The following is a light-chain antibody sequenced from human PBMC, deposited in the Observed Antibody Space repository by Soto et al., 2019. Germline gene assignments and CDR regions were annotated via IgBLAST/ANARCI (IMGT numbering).Light chain of an antibody. CDR3: QQRSIWPPT. CDR1: RSVSGY. V-gene: IGKV3-11*01. CDR2: DAS. Sequence: EIVLTQSPAPLSLSPGERATLSCRASRSVSGYLAWYQQKPGQAPRLLIYDASNRATGIPARFSGSGSGTDFTLTISSLEPEDFAVYYCQQRSIWPPTFGQGTKVEIK. J-gene: IGKJ1*01.